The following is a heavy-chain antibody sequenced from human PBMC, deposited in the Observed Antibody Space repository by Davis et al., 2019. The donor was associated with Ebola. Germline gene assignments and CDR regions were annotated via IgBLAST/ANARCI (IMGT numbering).Heavy chain of an antibody. J-gene: IGHJ4*02. Sequence: SLKISCAASGFTFSSYGMHWVRQAPGKRLEWVSGISWNSGSIDYADSVKGRYTISRDNAKNSLYLQMNTLRPEDTALYYCAKDFLGDYSSGIMDYWGQGTLVTVSS. CDR2: ISWNSGSI. CDR1: GFTFSSYG. V-gene: IGHV3-9*01. D-gene: IGHD6-19*01. CDR3: AKDFLGDYSSGIMDY.